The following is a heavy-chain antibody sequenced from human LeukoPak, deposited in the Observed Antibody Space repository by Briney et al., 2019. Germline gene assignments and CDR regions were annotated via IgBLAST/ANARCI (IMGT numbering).Heavy chain of an antibody. Sequence: GASVKVSCKASGYIFTDYYMHWVRQAPGQELGWMGGIIPIFGTANYAQKFQGRVTIIADESTSTAYMELSSLRSEDTAVYYCARGSNYYDGSGYYLPLGYWGQGTLVTVSS. CDR1: GYIFTDYY. J-gene: IGHJ4*02. CDR3: ARGSNYYDGSGYYLPLGY. D-gene: IGHD3-22*01. V-gene: IGHV1-69*13. CDR2: IIPIFGTA.